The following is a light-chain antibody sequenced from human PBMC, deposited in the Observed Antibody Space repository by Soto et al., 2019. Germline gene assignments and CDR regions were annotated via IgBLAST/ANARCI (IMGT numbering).Light chain of an antibody. CDR2: KAS. V-gene: IGKV1-5*03. CDR1: QSIDSW. CDR3: QQYNGYSRT. Sequence: DIQMTQSPSTLSASVGARVTITGRASQSIDSWLAWYQHKPGKAPKLLIFKASTLETGVTSRFSGSGSETEFTLTISSMQPDDFATFYCQQYNGYSRTFGQGTKVDIK. J-gene: IGKJ1*01.